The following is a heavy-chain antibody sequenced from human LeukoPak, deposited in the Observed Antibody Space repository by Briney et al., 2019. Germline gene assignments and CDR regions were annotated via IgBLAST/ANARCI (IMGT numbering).Heavy chain of an antibody. D-gene: IGHD5-18*01. V-gene: IGHV3-23*01. CDR2: ISGSGGST. J-gene: IGHJ4*02. CDR3: AKDAKVFGYGRDYYFDY. Sequence: GGSLRLSCAASGFTFRSHDMSWVRQAPGKGLEWVSGISGSGGSTFYADSVKGRFTISRDNSKNTLYLQMNSLRAEDTAVYYCAKDAKVFGYGRDYYFDYWGQGTLVTVSS. CDR1: GFTFRSHD.